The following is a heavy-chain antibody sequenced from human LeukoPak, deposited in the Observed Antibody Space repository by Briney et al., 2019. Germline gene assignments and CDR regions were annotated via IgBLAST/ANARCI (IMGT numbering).Heavy chain of an antibody. D-gene: IGHD3-22*01. CDR3: AKDGYYDSSAYYYVRYFDL. CDR1: GFTFSDYY. J-gene: IGHJ2*01. CDR2: IDNSGNTI. V-gene: IGHV3-11*01. Sequence: PGGSLRLYCAASGFTFSDYYMSWIRQAPGNGLEWVSYIDNSGNTIYYADSVKGRFTISGDNAKNSLYLQMNSLRAEDTAVYYCAKDGYYDSSAYYYVRYFDLWGRGTLVTVSS.